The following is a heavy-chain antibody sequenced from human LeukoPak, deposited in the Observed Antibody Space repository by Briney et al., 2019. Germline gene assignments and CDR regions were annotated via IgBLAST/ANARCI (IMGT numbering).Heavy chain of an antibody. CDR3: AGGSSVYYYYFDH. V-gene: IGHV3-21*01. J-gene: IGHJ4*02. CDR1: GFTFSTYS. D-gene: IGHD2/OR15-2a*01. Sequence: PGGSLRLSCAASGFTFSTYSMNWVRQAPGKGLEWVSSISSTSTYIYYADSVKGRFTISRDNAQNSLYLQMNSLRAEDTAVYYCAGGSSVYYYYFDHWGQGTLVTVSS. CDR2: ISSTSTYI.